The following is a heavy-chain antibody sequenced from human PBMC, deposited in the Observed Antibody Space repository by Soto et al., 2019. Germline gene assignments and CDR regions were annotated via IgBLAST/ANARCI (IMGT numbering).Heavy chain of an antibody. Sequence: GGSLRLSCSASGFTFSSYAMHWVRQAPGKGLEYVSAISSNGGSTYYADSVKGRFTISRDNSKNTLYLQMSSLRAEDTAVYYCVKDPFSSGWYYYYYGMDAWGQGTTVTVSS. V-gene: IGHV3-64D*06. CDR2: ISSNGGST. CDR3: VKDPFSSGWYYYYYGMDA. D-gene: IGHD6-19*01. CDR1: GFTFSSYA. J-gene: IGHJ6*02.